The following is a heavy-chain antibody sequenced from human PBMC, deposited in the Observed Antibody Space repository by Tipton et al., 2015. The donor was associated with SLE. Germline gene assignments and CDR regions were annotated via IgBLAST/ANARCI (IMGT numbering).Heavy chain of an antibody. Sequence: TLSLTCTVSGGSISSSSYYWGWIRQPPGKGLEWIGSIYYTGSTYYNPSLKSRVTISVDTSKNQFSLKLTSVTAGSAAVYYCARATWDSGSYFLDFWGQGALVTVSS. J-gene: IGHJ4*02. CDR2: IYYTGST. D-gene: IGHD1-26*01. V-gene: IGHV4-39*07. CDR3: ARATWDSGSYFLDF. CDR1: GGSISSSSYY.